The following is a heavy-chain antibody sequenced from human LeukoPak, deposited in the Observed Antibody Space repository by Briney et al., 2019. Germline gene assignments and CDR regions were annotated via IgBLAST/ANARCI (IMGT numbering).Heavy chain of an antibody. J-gene: IGHJ4*02. Sequence: SETLSLTCAAYGGSFSGYYWSWIRQPPGKGLEWIGEINHSGSTNYNPSLKSRVTISVDTSKNQFSLKLSSVTAADTAVYYCARSHCSGGSCYSNKGHYFDYWGQGTLVTVSS. CDR3: ARSHCSGGSCYSNKGHYFDY. V-gene: IGHV4-34*01. CDR2: INHSGST. CDR1: GGSFSGYY. D-gene: IGHD2-15*01.